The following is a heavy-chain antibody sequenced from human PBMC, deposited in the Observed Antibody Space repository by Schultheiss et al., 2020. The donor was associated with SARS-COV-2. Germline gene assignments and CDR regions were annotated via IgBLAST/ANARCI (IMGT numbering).Heavy chain of an antibody. Sequence: GGSLRLSCAASGFTFSSYWMSWVRQAPGKGLEWVSYISSSSSTIYYADSVKGRFTISRDNAKNSLYLQMNSLRDEDTAVYYCARIPTPEYSSSWYHYYYYGMDVWGQGTTVTVSS. V-gene: IGHV3-48*02. J-gene: IGHJ6*02. D-gene: IGHD6-13*01. CDR1: GFTFSSYW. CDR2: ISSSSSTI. CDR3: ARIPTPEYSSSWYHYYYYGMDV.